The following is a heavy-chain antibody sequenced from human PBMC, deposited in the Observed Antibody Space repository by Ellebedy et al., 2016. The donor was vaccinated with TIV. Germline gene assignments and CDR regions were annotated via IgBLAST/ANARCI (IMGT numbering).Heavy chain of an antibody. Sequence: AASVKVSCKASGYIFTNFGVTWVRQAPGQGLEWVGWISGYNGNTMYAQNFQGRVTVTIDASTSTAYMELRSLRSDDTAVYYCARDEGSNSGYGDNWFDPWGQGTLVTVSS. CDR1: GYIFTNFG. D-gene: IGHD5-12*01. J-gene: IGHJ5*02. CDR2: ISGYNGNT. CDR3: ARDEGSNSGYGDNWFDP. V-gene: IGHV1-18*01.